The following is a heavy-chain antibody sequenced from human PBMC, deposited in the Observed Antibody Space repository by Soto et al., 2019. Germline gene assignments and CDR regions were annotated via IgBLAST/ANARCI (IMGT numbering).Heavy chain of an antibody. D-gene: IGHD3-3*01. CDR1: ELNISSYA. Sequence: PGGSKRHSNAASELNISSYAMSWIRQKQGKGLEWVSAISGSGGSTYYADSVKGRFTISRDNSKNTLYLQMNSLRAEDTAVYYCAKDLSVPIFGVVITPRSMDVWGKGTTVTVSS. CDR3: AKDLSVPIFGVVITPRSMDV. CDR2: ISGSGGST. V-gene: IGHV3-23*01. J-gene: IGHJ6*03.